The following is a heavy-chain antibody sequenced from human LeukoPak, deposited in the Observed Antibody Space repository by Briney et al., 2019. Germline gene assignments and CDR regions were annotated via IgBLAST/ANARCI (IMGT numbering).Heavy chain of an antibody. D-gene: IGHD4-17*01. CDR2: ISGSGGST. V-gene: IGHV3-23*01. Sequence: AISGSGGSTYYADSVKGRFTISRDNSKNTLYLQMNSLRAEDTAVYYCAKALLYGDLVGFDYWGQGTLVTVSS. CDR3: AKALLYGDLVGFDY. J-gene: IGHJ4*02.